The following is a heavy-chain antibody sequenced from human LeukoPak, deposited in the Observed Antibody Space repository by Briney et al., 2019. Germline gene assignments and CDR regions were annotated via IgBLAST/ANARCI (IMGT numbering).Heavy chain of an antibody. Sequence: GGSLRLSCAASGFTFSSYAMSWVRQAPGKGLEWVSAISGSGGNTYYADSVKGRFTISRDNSKNTLYLQMNSLRAEDTAVYYCAKDHHFRIAPEDAFDIWGQGTMVTVSS. D-gene: IGHD2/OR15-2a*01. CDR3: AKDHHFRIAPEDAFDI. V-gene: IGHV3-23*01. J-gene: IGHJ3*02. CDR2: ISGSGGNT. CDR1: GFTFSSYA.